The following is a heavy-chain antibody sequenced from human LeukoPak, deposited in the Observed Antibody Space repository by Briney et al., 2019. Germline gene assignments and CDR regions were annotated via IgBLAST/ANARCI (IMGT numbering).Heavy chain of an antibody. Sequence: GGSLRLSCAASGFTFSSYGMSWVRQAPGKGLEWVSAISGSGGSTYYADSVKGRFTISRDNSKNTLYLQMNSLRAEDTAVYYRAKDHTITFGGVIADYWGQGTLVTVSS. CDR3: AKDHTITFGGVIADY. V-gene: IGHV3-23*01. CDR2: ISGSGGST. J-gene: IGHJ4*02. CDR1: GFTFSSYG. D-gene: IGHD3-16*02.